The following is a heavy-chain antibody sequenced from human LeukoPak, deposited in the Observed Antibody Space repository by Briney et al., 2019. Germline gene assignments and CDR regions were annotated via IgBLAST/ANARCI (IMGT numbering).Heavy chain of an antibody. Sequence: SQTLSLTCTVSGGSISSGSYYWGWIRQPAGKGLEWIGRIYTSGSTNYNPSLKGRVTISVDTSKNQFSLKLSSVTAADTAVYYCARDGSAAGYSSRGDYSYMDVWGKGTTVTISS. CDR3: ARDGSAAGYSSRGDYSYMDV. CDR1: GGSISSGSYY. CDR2: IYTSGST. D-gene: IGHD6-13*01. J-gene: IGHJ6*03. V-gene: IGHV4-61*02.